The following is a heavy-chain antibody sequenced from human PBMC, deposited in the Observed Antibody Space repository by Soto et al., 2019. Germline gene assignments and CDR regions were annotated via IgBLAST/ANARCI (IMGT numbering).Heavy chain of an antibody. CDR2: ISSSGSTI. CDR3: ARANSRLGELSSDYGMDV. CDR1: GFTFSSYE. V-gene: IGHV3-48*03. D-gene: IGHD3-16*02. Sequence: GGSLRLSCAASGFTFSSYEMNWVRQAPGKGLEWVSYISSSGSTIYYADSVKGRFTISRDNAKNSLYLQMNSLRAEDTAVYYCARANSRLGELSSDYGMDVWGQGTTVTVSS. J-gene: IGHJ6*02.